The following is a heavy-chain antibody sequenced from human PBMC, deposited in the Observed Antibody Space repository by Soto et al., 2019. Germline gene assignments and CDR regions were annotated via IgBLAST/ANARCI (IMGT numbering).Heavy chain of an antibody. Sequence: PGGSLRLSCAASGFTFSSYSMNWVRQAPGKGLEWVSSISSSSSYIYYADSVKGRFTISRDNAKNSLYLQMNSLRAEDTAVYYCARVDGGYGAALAFYYYYYGMDVWGQGTTVTVSS. CDR2: ISSSSSYI. CDR1: GFTFSSYS. J-gene: IGHJ6*02. V-gene: IGHV3-21*01. CDR3: ARVDGGYGAALAFYYYYYGMDV. D-gene: IGHD5-18*01.